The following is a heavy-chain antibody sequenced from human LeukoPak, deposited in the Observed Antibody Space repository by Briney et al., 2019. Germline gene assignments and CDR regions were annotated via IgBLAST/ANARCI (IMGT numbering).Heavy chain of an antibody. CDR3: ARGLDYYDSSGHQGYFDY. CDR1: GGSFSGYY. D-gene: IGHD3-22*01. J-gene: IGHJ4*02. Sequence: SETLSLTCAVYGGSFSGYYWSWIRQPPGKGLEWIGEINHSGSTNYNPSLKSRVTISVDTSKNQFSLKLSSVTAADTAVYYCARGLDYYDSSGHQGYFDYWGQGTLVTVSS. V-gene: IGHV4-34*01. CDR2: INHSGST.